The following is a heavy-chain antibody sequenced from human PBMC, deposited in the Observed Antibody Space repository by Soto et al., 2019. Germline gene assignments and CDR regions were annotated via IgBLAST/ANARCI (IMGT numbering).Heavy chain of an antibody. CDR2: IYYSGST. CDR3: AHFEAHDYFDY. Sequence: SETLSLTCTVSGGSISSGGYYWSWIRQHPGKGLEWIGYIYYSGSTYYNPSLKSRVTISVDTSKNQFSLKLSSVTAADTAVYYCAHFEAHDYFDYWGQGTLVTVSS. CDR1: GGSISSGGYY. D-gene: IGHD3-3*02. V-gene: IGHV4-31*03. J-gene: IGHJ4*02.